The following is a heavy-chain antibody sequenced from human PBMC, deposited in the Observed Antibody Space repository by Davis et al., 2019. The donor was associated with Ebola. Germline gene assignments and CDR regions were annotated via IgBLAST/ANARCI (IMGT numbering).Heavy chain of an antibody. Sequence: AASVKVSCKASGYTFTSYHMHWVRQAPGQGLEWMGIINPSGGSTSYAQKFQGRVTMTRDTSTSTAYMELRSLRSDNTAVYYCASDSSSWYLNYGMDVWGQGTTVTVSS. J-gene: IGHJ6*02. CDR1: GYTFTSYH. CDR3: ASDSSSWYLNYGMDV. D-gene: IGHD6-13*01. V-gene: IGHV1-46*01. CDR2: INPSGGST.